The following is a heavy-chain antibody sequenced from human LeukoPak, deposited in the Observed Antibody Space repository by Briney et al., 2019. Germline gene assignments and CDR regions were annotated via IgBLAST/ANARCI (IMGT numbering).Heavy chain of an antibody. CDR2: IYYSGST. Sequence: SETLSLTSTVSGGSISSSSYYWGWIRQPPGKGLEWIGSIYYSGSTYYNPSLKSRVTMSVDTSKNQFSLKLSSVTAADTAVYYCARGDDYYDSSGPWGQGTLVTVSS. CDR3: ARGDDYYDSSGP. CDR1: GGSISSSSYY. D-gene: IGHD3-22*01. J-gene: IGHJ4*02. V-gene: IGHV4-39*07.